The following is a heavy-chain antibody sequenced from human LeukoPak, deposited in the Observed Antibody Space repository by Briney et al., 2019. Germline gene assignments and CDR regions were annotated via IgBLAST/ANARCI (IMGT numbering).Heavy chain of an antibody. V-gene: IGHV3-48*04. D-gene: IGHD3-22*01. CDR1: GFTFSSYS. Sequence: SGGSLRLSCAASGFTFSSYSMNWVRQAPGKGLEWVSYISSSSSTIYYADSMKGRFIISRDNAKNSLYLQVNSLRAEDTALYYCARNFGGGDRSGPYYWGQGTLVTVSS. CDR2: ISSSSSTI. J-gene: IGHJ4*02. CDR3: ARNFGGGDRSGPYY.